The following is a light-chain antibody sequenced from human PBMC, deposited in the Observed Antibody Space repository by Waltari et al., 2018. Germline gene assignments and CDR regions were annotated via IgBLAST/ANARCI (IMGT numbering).Light chain of an antibody. Sequence: EIVMTQSPDTLSVSTGERATLSCRASQNIGNNLAWYQQKPGQAPRLLIYGASSTAIGIPDRFSGSGSGTEFTLTISSLQSEDFAVYLCHQYNSWPPYTFGQGTKLEIK. CDR3: HQYNSWPPYT. V-gene: IGKV3-15*01. J-gene: IGKJ2*01. CDR2: GAS. CDR1: QNIGNN.